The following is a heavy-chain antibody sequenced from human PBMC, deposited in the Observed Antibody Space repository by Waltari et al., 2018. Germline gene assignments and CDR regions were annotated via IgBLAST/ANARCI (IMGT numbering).Heavy chain of an antibody. CDR3: ARRPKWISSSWSSLYYYYGMDV. D-gene: IGHD6-13*01. CDR2: INHSGST. V-gene: IGHV4-34*01. J-gene: IGHJ6*02. Sequence: QVQLQQWGAGLLKPSETLSLTCAVYGGSFSGYYWSWIRQPPGKGLEWLGEINHSGSTNYNPSLKSRVTISVDTSKNQFSLKLSSVTAADTAVYYCARRPKWISSSWSSLYYYYGMDVWGQGTTVTVSS. CDR1: GGSFSGYY.